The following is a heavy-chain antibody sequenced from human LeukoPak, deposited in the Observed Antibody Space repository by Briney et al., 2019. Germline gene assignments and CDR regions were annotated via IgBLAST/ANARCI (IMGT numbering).Heavy chain of an antibody. CDR3: ARVGYCSTTSCYWRAFDY. CDR2: INQDGSEQ. D-gene: IGHD2-2*01. V-gene: IGHV3-7*01. J-gene: IGHJ4*02. Sequence: GGSLRLSCAASGFIFSSYWMTWVRQAPGKGLEWVANINQDGSEQYYVDSVKGRFTISRGNTKNSLYLQMNSLRAEDTAVYYCARVGYCSTTSCYWRAFDYWGQGTLVTVSS. CDR1: GFIFSSYW.